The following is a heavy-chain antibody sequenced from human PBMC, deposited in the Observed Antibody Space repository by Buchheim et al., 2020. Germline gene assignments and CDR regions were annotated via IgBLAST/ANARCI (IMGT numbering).Heavy chain of an antibody. CDR1: GFTFGDYP. J-gene: IGHJ4*02. V-gene: IGHV3-49*03. Sequence: EVQLVESGGGLVQPGRSLRLSCTASGFTFGDYPMSWFRQAPGKGLEWVGFIRSKAYGGTTEFAASVKGRFTISRDDSKNIAYLQMNSLKTEDTAVYYCTRVLRNVVVAASYFDYWGQGTL. D-gene: IGHD2-15*01. CDR3: TRVLRNVVVAASYFDY. CDR2: IRSKAYGGTT.